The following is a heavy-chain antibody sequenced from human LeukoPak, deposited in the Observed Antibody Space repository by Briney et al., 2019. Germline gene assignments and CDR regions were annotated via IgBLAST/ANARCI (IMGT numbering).Heavy chain of an antibody. J-gene: IGHJ4*02. D-gene: IGHD3-10*01. CDR1: GYTFTGYY. Sequence: ASVKVSCKASGYTFTGYYMHWVRQAPGQGLEWMGWINPNSGGTNYAQKFQGRVTMTRDTSISTAYMELSRLRSDDTAVYYCARDFTMVRGVMYYWGQGTLVTVSS. CDR2: INPNSGGT. CDR3: ARDFTMVRGVMYY. V-gene: IGHV1-2*02.